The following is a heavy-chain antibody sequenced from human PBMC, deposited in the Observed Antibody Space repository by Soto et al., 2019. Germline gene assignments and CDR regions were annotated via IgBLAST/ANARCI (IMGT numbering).Heavy chain of an antibody. CDR2: IGTAGDP. CDR1: GFTFDDYA. D-gene: IGHD5-18*01. V-gene: IGHV3-13*05. J-gene: IGHJ4*02. Sequence: EVQLVESGGGLVQPGRSLRLSCAASGFTFDDYAMHWVRQAPGKGLEWVSAIGTAGDPYYPGSVKGRFTISRENAKNSLYLQMNSLRAGDTAVYYCARAGAMGDFDYWGQGTLVTVSS. CDR3: ARAGAMGDFDY.